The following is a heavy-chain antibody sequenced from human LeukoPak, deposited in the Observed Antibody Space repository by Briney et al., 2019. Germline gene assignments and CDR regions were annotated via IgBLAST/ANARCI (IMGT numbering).Heavy chain of an antibody. Sequence: PSETLSLSCAVSGGPFSGYFWSWIRQSSGEGLEWIGEIHNSGTTNYNPSLNSRVTISEDTSNNQFYLNLSSVTAADTAVYYCARRYYYNLGSFPFDFWGQGTLVAVSS. CDR2: IHNSGTT. J-gene: IGHJ4*02. D-gene: IGHD3-10*01. CDR3: ARRYYYNLGSFPFDF. V-gene: IGHV4-34*01. CDR1: GGPFSGYF.